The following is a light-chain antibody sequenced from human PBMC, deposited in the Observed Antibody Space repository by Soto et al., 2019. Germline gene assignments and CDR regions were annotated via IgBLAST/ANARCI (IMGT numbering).Light chain of an antibody. CDR1: QSISGY. Sequence: DIQMTQSPSSLSASVGDRVTITCRASQSISGYLNWYQQKPGKAPNLLIYAASSLQSGVPSRFSGSGSGTDFTLTISSLQPEDFATYYCQQSFTTPSFGQGTRLEIK. CDR2: AAS. CDR3: QQSFTTPS. J-gene: IGKJ5*01. V-gene: IGKV1-39*01.